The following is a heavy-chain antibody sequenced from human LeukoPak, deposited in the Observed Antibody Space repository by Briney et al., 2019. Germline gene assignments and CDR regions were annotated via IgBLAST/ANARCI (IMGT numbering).Heavy chain of an antibody. CDR2: INHSGST. CDR1: GVSFSGYY. Sequence: PSETLSLTCAVYGVSFSGYYWSWIRQPPGKGLEWIGEINHSGSTNYNPSLKSRVTISVDTSKNQFSLKLSSVTAADTAVYYCARGRHGYGDYRFDYWGQGTLVTVSS. D-gene: IGHD4-17*01. CDR3: ARGRHGYGDYRFDY. V-gene: IGHV4-34*01. J-gene: IGHJ4*02.